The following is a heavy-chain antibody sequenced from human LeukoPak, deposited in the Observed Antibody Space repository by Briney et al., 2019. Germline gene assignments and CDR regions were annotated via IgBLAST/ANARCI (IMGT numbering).Heavy chain of an antibody. CDR1: GGSISSGGYY. CDR3: ARDRELGGEPQGWYFDL. D-gene: IGHD1-14*01. Sequence: TSQTLSLTCTVSGGSISSGGYYWSWIRQHPGKGLEWIGYIYYSGSTYYNPSLKSRVTISVDTSKNQFSLKLSSVTAPDTAVYYCARDRELGGEPQGWYFDLWGRGTLVTVSS. CDR2: IYYSGST. J-gene: IGHJ2*01. V-gene: IGHV4-31*03.